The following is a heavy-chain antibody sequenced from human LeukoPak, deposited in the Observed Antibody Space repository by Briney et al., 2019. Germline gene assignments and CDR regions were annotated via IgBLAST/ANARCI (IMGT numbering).Heavy chain of an antibody. J-gene: IGHJ6*03. V-gene: IGHV3-43D*03. CDR1: GFTFDDYA. CDR2: ISWDGGST. CDR3: AKPVVPAAINGYMDV. D-gene: IGHD2-2*01. Sequence: GGSLRLSCAASGFTFDDYAMHWVRHAPGKGLEWVSLISWDGGSTYYADSVKGRFTISRGNSKNSLYLQMNSLRAEDTALYYCAKPVVPAAINGYMDVWGKRTTVTVSS.